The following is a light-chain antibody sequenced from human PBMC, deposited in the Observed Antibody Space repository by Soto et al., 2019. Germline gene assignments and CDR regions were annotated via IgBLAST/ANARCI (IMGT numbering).Light chain of an antibody. CDR2: GAS. V-gene: IGKV3-20*01. CDR1: QSIFSSY. J-gene: IGKJ4*01. Sequence: EIVLTQSPGTLSLSPGESATLSCRASQSIFSSYLAWYQQKPGQAPRLLIYGASSRATGIPDRFSGDGSGTDFNLKISRLEPEDFAVYYCQQYSLSPLTFGGGTKVEIK. CDR3: QQYSLSPLT.